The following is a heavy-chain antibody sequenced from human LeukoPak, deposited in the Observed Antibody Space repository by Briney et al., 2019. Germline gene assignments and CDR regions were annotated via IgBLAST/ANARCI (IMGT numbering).Heavy chain of an antibody. D-gene: IGHD6-6*01. CDR1: GFTFSSYA. J-gene: IGHJ4*02. V-gene: IGHV3-23*01. CDR2: ISGSGGST. CDR3: ARGLSGYSSSLGY. Sequence: TGGSLRLSCAASGFTFSSYAMSWVRQAPGKGLEWVSAISGSGGSTYYADSVKGRFTISRDNAKNTLYLQMNSLRVEDTAVYYCARGLSGYSSSLGYWGQGTLVTVSS.